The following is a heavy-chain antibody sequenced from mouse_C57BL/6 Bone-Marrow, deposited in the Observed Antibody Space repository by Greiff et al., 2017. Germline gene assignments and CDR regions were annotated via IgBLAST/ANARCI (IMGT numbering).Heavy chain of an antibody. Sequence: EVQLVESGGGLVKPGGSLKLSCAASGFTFSSYTMSWVRQTPEKRLEWVATISGGGGNTYYPDSVKGRFTISRDNAKNTLYLQMSSLRSEDTALYYCARRGSSDAMDYWGQGTSVTVSS. CDR2: ISGGGGNT. J-gene: IGHJ4*01. CDR1: GFTFSSYT. V-gene: IGHV5-9*01. D-gene: IGHD1-1*01. CDR3: ARRGSSDAMDY.